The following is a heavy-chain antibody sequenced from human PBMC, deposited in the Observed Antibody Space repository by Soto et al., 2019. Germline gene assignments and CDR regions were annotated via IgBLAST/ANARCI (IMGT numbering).Heavy chain of an antibody. CDR3: GRESGETWDYEAS. Sequence: PSETLSLTCTVSGGFISSSSYRWSWIRQPAGKGLEWIGRLNTYGNTHYNPSLKSRVTVSVDTSRNQFFLTLRSVTAADSAVYHCGRESGETWDYEASWGQGTPVTVSS. CDR1: GGFISSSSYR. V-gene: IGHV4-61*02. CDR2: LNTYGNT. J-gene: IGHJ5*02. D-gene: IGHD1-7*01.